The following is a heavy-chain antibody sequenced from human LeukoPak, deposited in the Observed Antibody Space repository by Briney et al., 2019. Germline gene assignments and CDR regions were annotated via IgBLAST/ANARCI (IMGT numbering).Heavy chain of an antibody. CDR3: ARALEMATGDY. V-gene: IGHV3-11*06. CDR1: GFTFSDYY. CDR2: ISSSSSYI. Sequence: GGSLRLSCAASGFTFSDYYMSWIRQAPGKGLEWVSSISSSSSYIYYADSVKGRFTISRDNAKNSLYLQMNSLRAEDTAVYYCARALEMATGDYWGQGTLVTVSS. D-gene: IGHD5-24*01. J-gene: IGHJ4*02.